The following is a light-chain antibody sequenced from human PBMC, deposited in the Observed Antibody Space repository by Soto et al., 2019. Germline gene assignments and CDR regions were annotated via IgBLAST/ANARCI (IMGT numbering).Light chain of an antibody. CDR1: QSISSY. J-gene: IGKJ3*01. CDR3: HQRSTWPFT. Sequence: EIVLTQSPATLSLSPGERATLSCRASQSISSYLAWYPQKPDQAPRLLIYDASNRSTGIPARFSGSRSGTDFTLTISSLEPEDFAVYYCHQRSTWPFTFGPGTKVDIK. CDR2: DAS. V-gene: IGKV3-11*01.